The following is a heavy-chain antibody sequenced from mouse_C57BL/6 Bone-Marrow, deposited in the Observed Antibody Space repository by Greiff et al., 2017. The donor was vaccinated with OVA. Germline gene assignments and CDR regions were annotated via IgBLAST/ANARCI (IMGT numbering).Heavy chain of an antibody. Sequence: VQLQQPGAELVRPGTSVKLSCKASGYTFTSYWMHWVKQSPGQGLEWIGVIDPSDSYTNYNQKFKGKATLTVDTSSSSADMQLSSLTSEDSAVYYCLLLLRCLYFYVWGTGTTVTVSS. CDR1: GYTFTSYW. CDR3: LLLLRCLYFYV. J-gene: IGHJ1*03. D-gene: IGHD1-1*01. V-gene: IGHV1-59*01. CDR2: IDPSDSYT.